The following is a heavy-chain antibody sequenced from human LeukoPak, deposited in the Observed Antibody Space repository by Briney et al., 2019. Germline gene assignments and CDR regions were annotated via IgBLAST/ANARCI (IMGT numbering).Heavy chain of an antibody. J-gene: IGHJ4*02. V-gene: IGHV1-8*03. CDR2: MNPNNGNT. CDR3: ARGRGAYCGGDCSYFDY. Sequence: ASVKVSCKASGYTFTSYDINWVRQATGQGLEWMGWMNPNNGNTGYAQKFQGRVTIIRNTSISTAYMELSSLGSEDTAVYYCARGRGAYCGGDCSYFDYWGQGTLVTVSS. CDR1: GYTFTSYD. D-gene: IGHD2-21*02.